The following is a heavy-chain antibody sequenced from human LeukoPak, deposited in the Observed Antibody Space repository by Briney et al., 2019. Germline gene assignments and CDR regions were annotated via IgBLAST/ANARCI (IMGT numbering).Heavy chain of an antibody. CDR1: GGSIGSSNYY. CDR3: ARLRGGVQLWAD. D-gene: IGHD5-18*01. CDR2: LLKSGTT. V-gene: IGHV4-39*01. J-gene: IGHJ1*01. Sequence: SETLSLTCTVSGGSIGSSNYYWGWIRQSPGMGLEWIVTLLKSGTTYFNPTLQSRVTTSVDTSKNQFSLKLTSVTAADTAVYYCARLRGGVQLWADWGQGTLVTVSS.